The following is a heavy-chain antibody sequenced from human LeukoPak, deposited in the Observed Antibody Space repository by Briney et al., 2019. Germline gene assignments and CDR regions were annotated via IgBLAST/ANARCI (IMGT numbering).Heavy chain of an antibody. Sequence: SETLSLTCTVSGGSISSGDYYWSWIRQPPGKGLEWIGYIYYSGSTYYNPTLKSRVTISVDTSKNQFSLKLSSVTAADTSVHYCARAPDYYYDSSGYPRIYFDYWGQGTLVTVSS. CDR2: IYYSGST. J-gene: IGHJ4*02. D-gene: IGHD3-22*01. V-gene: IGHV4-30-4*08. CDR1: GGSISSGDYY. CDR3: ARAPDYYYDSSGYPRIYFDY.